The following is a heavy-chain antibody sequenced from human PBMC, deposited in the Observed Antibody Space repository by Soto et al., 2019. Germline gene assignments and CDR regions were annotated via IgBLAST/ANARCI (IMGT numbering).Heavy chain of an antibody. J-gene: IGHJ1*01. D-gene: IGHD6-19*01. CDR1: RFTFSYYA. CDR3: VRNLAEAGTDAFYK. CDR2: ILSDGSKQ. Sequence: GGSLRLSCAASRFTFSYYAMHWIRQAPGKGLEWVAVILSDGSKQYHAESVKGRFTISRDNSKSTLYLQMNSLRVEDTAVYYFVRNLAEAGTDAFYKWGQGTLVTVSS. V-gene: IGHV3-30-3*01.